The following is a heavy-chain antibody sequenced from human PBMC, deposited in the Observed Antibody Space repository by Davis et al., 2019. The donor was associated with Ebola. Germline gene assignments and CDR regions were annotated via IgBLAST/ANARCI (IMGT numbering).Heavy chain of an antibody. CDR3: ARVLEYYDFWSGYFSFSH. V-gene: IGHV3-33*01. CDR1: GFTLSGYD. J-gene: IGHJ4*01. CDR2: IWDDGSNK. D-gene: IGHD3-3*01. Sequence: GGSLRLSCAASGFTLSGYDMNWVRQAPGKGLQWVAVIWDDGSNKYYADSVKGRFTISRDNSENMLYLQMNSLRVEDTAVYYCARVLEYYDFWSGYFSFSHWGHGTLVTVSA.